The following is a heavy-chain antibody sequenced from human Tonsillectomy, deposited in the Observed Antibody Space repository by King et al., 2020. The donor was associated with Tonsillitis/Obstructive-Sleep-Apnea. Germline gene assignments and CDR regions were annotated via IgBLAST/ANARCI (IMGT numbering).Heavy chain of an antibody. V-gene: IGHV1-69*04. CDR3: ARDRFVVVPAAIQDYYGMDV. CDR2: FIPILGIV. J-gene: IGHJ6*02. Sequence: QLVQSGAEVKKPGSSVKVSCKASGGTFSSYAISWVRQAPGQGLEWMGRFIPILGIVNYAQKFQGRVTITADISTTKAYMELSSLRSEDTAMYYCARDRFVVVPAAIQDYYGMDVWGQGTTVTVSS. D-gene: IGHD2-2*01. CDR1: GGTFSSYA.